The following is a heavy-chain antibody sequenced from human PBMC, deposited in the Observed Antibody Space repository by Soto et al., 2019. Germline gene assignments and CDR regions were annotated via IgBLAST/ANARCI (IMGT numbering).Heavy chain of an antibody. CDR2: ISGSGGST. Sequence: EVQLLESGGGLVQPGGSLRLSRAASGFTFSSYAMSWVRQAPGKGLEWVSAISGSGGSTYYADSVKGRFTISRDNSKNTLYLQMNSLRAEDTAVYYCAKDRHKHVDTAMILDYWGQGTLVTVSS. V-gene: IGHV3-23*01. J-gene: IGHJ4*02. CDR3: AKDRHKHVDTAMILDY. CDR1: GFTFSSYA. D-gene: IGHD5-18*01.